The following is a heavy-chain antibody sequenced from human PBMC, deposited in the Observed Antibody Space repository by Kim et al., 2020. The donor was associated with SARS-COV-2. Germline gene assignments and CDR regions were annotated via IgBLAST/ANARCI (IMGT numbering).Heavy chain of an antibody. D-gene: IGHD6-6*01. CDR3: ARDLRHAFDI. Sequence: SPISYADSVKGRFTISRDNAKNSLYLQMSSLRAEDTAVYYCARDLRHAFDIWGQGTVVTVSS. J-gene: IGHJ3*02. CDR2: SPI. V-gene: IGHV3-48*04.